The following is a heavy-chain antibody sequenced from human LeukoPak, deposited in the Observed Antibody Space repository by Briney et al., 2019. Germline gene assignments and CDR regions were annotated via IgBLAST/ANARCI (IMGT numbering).Heavy chain of an antibody. V-gene: IGHV4-59*01. CDR2: IYYSGST. Sequence: PSETLSLTCTVSGGSISSYYWSWIRQPPGKGLECIGYIYYSGSTNYNPSLKSRVTISVDTSKNQFSLKLSSVTAADTAVYYCARANRDYYDSSGYYIDYWGQGTLVTVSS. D-gene: IGHD3-22*01. J-gene: IGHJ4*02. CDR3: ARANRDYYDSSGYYIDY. CDR1: GGSISSYY.